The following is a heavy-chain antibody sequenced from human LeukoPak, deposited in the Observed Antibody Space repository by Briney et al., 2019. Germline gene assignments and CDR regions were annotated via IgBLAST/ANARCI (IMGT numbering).Heavy chain of an antibody. CDR3: GKDGDSSSWTPWNY. CDR1: GGTFSSYA. D-gene: IGHD6-13*01. J-gene: IGHJ4*02. V-gene: IGHV1-69*04. CDR2: IIPILGIA. Sequence: SVKVSCKASGGTFSSYAISWVRQAPGPGLEWMGRIIPILGIANYAQQFQGRVTVTADKSTSTAYMEVGIRRSEDTAVYYCGKDGDSSSWTPWNYWGQGTLVTVSS.